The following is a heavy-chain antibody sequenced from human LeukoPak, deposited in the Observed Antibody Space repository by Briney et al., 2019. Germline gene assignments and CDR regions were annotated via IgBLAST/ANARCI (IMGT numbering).Heavy chain of an antibody. V-gene: IGHV3-7*01. J-gene: IGHJ4*02. D-gene: IGHD4-17*01. Sequence: GGSLSLSCAASGFIIRNHWMSWIRQAPGRGLEWVAHIKQDGSEIHYVDSVEGRFTLSRDDAKNSMYLKMNSLKVDDTAVYYCARGPNYGDRVDYLDFWAQGTLVTVSS. CDR2: IKQDGSEI. CDR1: GFIIRNHW. CDR3: ARGPNYGDRVDYLDF.